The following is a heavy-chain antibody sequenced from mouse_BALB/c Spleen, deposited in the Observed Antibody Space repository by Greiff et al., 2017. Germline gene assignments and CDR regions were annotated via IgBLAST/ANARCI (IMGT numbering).Heavy chain of an antibody. V-gene: IGHV5-4*02. CDR3: ASSTMITTGFAY. Sequence: EVQLVESGGGLVKPGGSLKLSCAASGFTFSDYYMYWVRQTPEKRLEWVATISDGGSYTYYPDSVKGRFTISRDNAKNNLYLQMSSLKSEDTAMYYCASSTMITTGFAYWGQGTLVTVSA. J-gene: IGHJ3*01. D-gene: IGHD2-4*01. CDR2: ISDGGSYT. CDR1: GFTFSDYY.